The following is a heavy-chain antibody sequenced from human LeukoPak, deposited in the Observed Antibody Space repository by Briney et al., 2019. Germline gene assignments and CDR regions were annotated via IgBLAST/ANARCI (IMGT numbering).Heavy chain of an antibody. D-gene: IGHD3-22*01. CDR3: ARGRLRYYYDSSGHIGGYYFDY. J-gene: IGHJ4*02. Sequence: PSETLSLTCAVYGGSFSGYYWSWIRQPPGKGLEWIGEINHSRSTNYNPSLKSRVTISVDTSKNQFSLKLSSVTAADTAVYYCARGRLRYYYDSSGHIGGYYFDYWGQGTLVTVSS. CDR2: INHSRST. CDR1: GGSFSGYY. V-gene: IGHV4-34*01.